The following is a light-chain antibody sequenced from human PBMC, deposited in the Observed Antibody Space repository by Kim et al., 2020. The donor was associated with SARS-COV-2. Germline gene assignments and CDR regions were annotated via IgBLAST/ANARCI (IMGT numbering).Light chain of an antibody. V-gene: IGKV3-15*01. Sequence: EIVMTQSPATLSVSPGESATLSCRASQIISNYLAWYQQKPGQAPRLLIFDASTRATDIPARFAGSGSGTEFTLTISSLESGDFGVYYCQQYDNWSPLTFGGGTKVDIK. CDR3: QQYDNWSPLT. CDR2: DAS. CDR1: QIISNY. J-gene: IGKJ4*01.